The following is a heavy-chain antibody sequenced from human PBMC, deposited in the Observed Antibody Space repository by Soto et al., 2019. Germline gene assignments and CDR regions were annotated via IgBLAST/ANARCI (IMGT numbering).Heavy chain of an antibody. CDR2: IYYSGST. Sequence: SETLSLTCTVSGGSINSGDYYWNWIRQPPGKGLEWIGYIYYSGSTHYKPSLKSRVTISVDTSKNQFSLKLSSVTAADTAVYYCARGSMAALFDYWGQGTLVTVSS. D-gene: IGHD3-10*01. J-gene: IGHJ4*02. CDR3: ARGSMAALFDY. CDR1: GGSINSGDYY. V-gene: IGHV4-30-4*01.